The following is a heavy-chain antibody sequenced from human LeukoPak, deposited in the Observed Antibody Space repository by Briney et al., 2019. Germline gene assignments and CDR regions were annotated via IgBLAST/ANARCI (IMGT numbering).Heavy chain of an antibody. CDR1: GGSISSYY. J-gene: IGHJ3*02. CDR2: IYYSGST. D-gene: IGHD5-24*01. V-gene: IGHV4-59*01. CDR3: ARDGVWDGYADAFDI. Sequence: SETLSLTCTVSGGSISSYYWSWIRQPPGKGLEWIRHIYYSGSTNYNPSLKSRVNISVDTSKNQFALKLSSVSAADTAVYYCARDGVWDGYADAFDIWGQGTMVTVSS.